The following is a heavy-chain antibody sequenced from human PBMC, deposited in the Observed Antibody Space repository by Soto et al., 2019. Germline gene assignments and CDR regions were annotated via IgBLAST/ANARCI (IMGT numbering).Heavy chain of an antibody. V-gene: IGHV1-69*02. CDR3: AMEYRTTTSCYRAY. CDR1: GGTFSSYT. CDR2: IIPILGIA. D-gene: IGHD2-2*02. Sequence: QAQLVQSGAEVKKPGSSVKVSCKASGGTFSSYTISWVRQAPGQGLEWMGRIIPILGIANYAQKFQGRVTITADKSKITAYMEFGSLRSEDTAVYSCAMEYRTTTSCYRAYWGQGPLVTVSS. J-gene: IGHJ4*02.